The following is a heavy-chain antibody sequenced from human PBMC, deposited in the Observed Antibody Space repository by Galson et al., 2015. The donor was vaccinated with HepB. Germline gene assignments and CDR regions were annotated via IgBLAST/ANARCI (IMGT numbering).Heavy chain of an antibody. J-gene: IGHJ4*02. V-gene: IGHV3-9*01. CDR2: ISWNSNTI. D-gene: IGHD3-10*01. Sequence: SLRLSCAVSRFTFDDYAMHWVRQAPGKGLEWVSGISWNSNTIGYADSVKGRFTISRDNAKNYLYLQMNSLRVEDTALYYCLGLYRGAGAKFDYWGQGTLVTVSS. CDR1: RFTFDDYA. CDR3: LGLYRGAGAKFDY.